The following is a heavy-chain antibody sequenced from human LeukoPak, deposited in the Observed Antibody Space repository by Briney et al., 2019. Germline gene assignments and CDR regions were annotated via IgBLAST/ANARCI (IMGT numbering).Heavy chain of an antibody. Sequence: SETLSLTCTVSGGSITRTNYYWGWIRQYPGKGLEWIGSIYYSGTTYHNPSLKTQVTISVDTSKNQFSLKLNSVTAADTAVYYCARYAVEYSATYFDSWGQGSLVTVSS. CDR3: ARYAVEYSATYFDS. J-gene: IGHJ4*02. D-gene: IGHD1-26*01. CDR2: IYYSGTT. CDR1: GGSITRTNYY. V-gene: IGHV4-39*01.